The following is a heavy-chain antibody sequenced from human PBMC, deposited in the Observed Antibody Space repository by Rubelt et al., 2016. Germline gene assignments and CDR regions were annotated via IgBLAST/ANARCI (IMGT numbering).Heavy chain of an antibody. V-gene: IGHV1-8*02. CDR2: MNPNSGNT. D-gene: IGHD3-3*01. CDR3: AFFGVVTDH. J-gene: IGHJ5*02. CDR1: GGTFSSYA. Sequence: QVQLVQSGAEVKKPGSSVKVSCKASGGTFSSYAISWVRQATGQGLEWMGWMNPNSGNTGLAHKFQVRVTMSRNTSRSKAYMELSSLRSEETAVYYCAFFGVVTDHWGQGTLVTVSS.